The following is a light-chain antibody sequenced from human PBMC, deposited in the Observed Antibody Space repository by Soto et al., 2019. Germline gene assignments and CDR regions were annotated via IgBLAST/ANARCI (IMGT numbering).Light chain of an antibody. CDR1: SSNIGNNY. J-gene: IGLJ2*01. Sequence: QSVLTQPPSVSASPGQKATISCSGSSSNIGNNYVSWYQQLPGTAPKLLIYENNKRPSGIPDRFSGSKSGTSATLGITGLQTGDEADYYCGTWDSSLSAVVFGGGTKVTVL. CDR3: GTWDSSLSAVV. V-gene: IGLV1-51*02. CDR2: ENN.